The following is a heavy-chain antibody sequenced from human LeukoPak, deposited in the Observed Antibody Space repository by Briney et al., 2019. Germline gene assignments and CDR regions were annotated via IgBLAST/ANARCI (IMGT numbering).Heavy chain of an antibody. J-gene: IGHJ5*02. Sequence: SQTLSPTCAISGDSVSSKSAAWNWIRQSPSRGLEWLGRTYYRSKWYNDYAESVKSRITINPDTSKNQFSLQLNSVAPEDTAVYYCARFLSTTWFLNWFDPWGQGTRVTVSS. CDR3: ARFLSTTWFLNWFDP. D-gene: IGHD6-13*01. CDR1: GDSVSSKSAA. CDR2: TYYRSKWYN. V-gene: IGHV6-1*01.